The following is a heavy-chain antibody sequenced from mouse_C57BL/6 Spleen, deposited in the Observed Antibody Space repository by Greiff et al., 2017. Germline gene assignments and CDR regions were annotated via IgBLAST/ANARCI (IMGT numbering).Heavy chain of an antibody. CDR2: ISYDGSN. J-gene: IGHJ4*01. V-gene: IGHV3-6*01. CDR3: ARERGGYYAMDD. CDR1: GYSITSGDY. Sequence: EVKLQESGPGLVKPSQSLSLTCSVTGYSITSGDYWNWIRQFPGNKLEWMGYISYDGSNNYNPSLKNRISITRDTSKNQFFLKLNSVTSEDTATYYCARERGGYYAMDDWGQGTSVTVSS.